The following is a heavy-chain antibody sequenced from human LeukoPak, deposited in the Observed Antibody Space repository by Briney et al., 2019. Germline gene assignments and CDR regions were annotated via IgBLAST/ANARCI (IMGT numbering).Heavy chain of an antibody. CDR1: GGSISSSSYY. CDR3: ARRVSWDLDC. V-gene: IGHV4-39*01. Sequence: SETLSLTCTVSGGSISSSSYYWGWIRQPPGRGLEWIGSIYYSGSTYYNPSLKSRVTISGDTSKNQFSLKLSSVTAADTAVYYCARRVSWDLDCWGQGTLVTVSS. CDR2: IYYSGST. J-gene: IGHJ4*02. D-gene: IGHD2-15*01.